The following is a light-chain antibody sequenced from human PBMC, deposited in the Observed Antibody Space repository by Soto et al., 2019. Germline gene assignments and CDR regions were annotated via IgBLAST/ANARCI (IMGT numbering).Light chain of an antibody. CDR2: KAS. V-gene: IGKV1-5*03. CDR3: QQYKSYCT. Sequence: DVQMTQSPSTLSASVGDRVTITCRASQNIDRWLAWYQQKPGKAPQLLIYKASTLQSGVPSRLSGSGSGTEFTLTISSLQADDFATYYCQQYKSYCTFGQGTKVDIK. J-gene: IGKJ2*02. CDR1: QNIDRW.